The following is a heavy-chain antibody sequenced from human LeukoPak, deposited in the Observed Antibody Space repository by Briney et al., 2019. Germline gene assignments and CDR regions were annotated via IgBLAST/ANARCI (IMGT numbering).Heavy chain of an antibody. J-gene: IGHJ4*02. CDR2: IIPIFGTA. Sequence: SVKVSCKASGGTFSSYGISWVRQAPGQGLEWMGGIIPIFGTANYARKFQGRVTITADKSTSTAYMELSSLRSEDTAVYYCARDIFMVRGVYDYWGQGTLVTVSS. CDR3: ARDIFMVRGVYDY. CDR1: GGTFSSYG. V-gene: IGHV1-69*06. D-gene: IGHD3-10*01.